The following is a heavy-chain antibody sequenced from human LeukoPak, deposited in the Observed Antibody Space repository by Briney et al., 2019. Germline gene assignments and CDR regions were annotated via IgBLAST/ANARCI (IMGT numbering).Heavy chain of an antibody. CDR3: ARGADNWNYVDFYYMDV. CDR1: GGSISSYY. D-gene: IGHD1-7*01. Sequence: SETPSLTCTVSGGSISSYYWSWIRQPPGKGLEWIGYIYYSGSTNYNPSLKSRVTISVDTSKNQFSLKLSSVTAADTAVYYCARGADNWNYVDFYYMDVWGKGTTVTVSS. J-gene: IGHJ6*03. V-gene: IGHV4-59*01. CDR2: IYYSGST.